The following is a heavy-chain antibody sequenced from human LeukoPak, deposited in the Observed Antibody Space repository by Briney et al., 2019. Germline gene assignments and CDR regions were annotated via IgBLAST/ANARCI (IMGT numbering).Heavy chain of an antibody. CDR1: GFTFSSHG. CDR2: ISGSGGNT. Sequence: GETLRLSCAASGFTFSSHGMNWVRQAPGKGLEWVSGISGSGGNTYYADSVKGRFTISRDNSKNTLYLQMNSLRAEDTAVFYCARDRGGTDDFWRGYYTGYFDYWGQGTLVTVSS. CDR3: ARDRGGTDDFWRGYYTGYFDY. J-gene: IGHJ4*02. D-gene: IGHD3-3*01. V-gene: IGHV3-23*01.